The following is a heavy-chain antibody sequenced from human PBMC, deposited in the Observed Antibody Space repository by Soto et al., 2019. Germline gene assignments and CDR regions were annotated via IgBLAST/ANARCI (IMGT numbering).Heavy chain of an antibody. CDR1: GFTFSSYS. V-gene: IGHV3-21*01. J-gene: IGHJ4*02. CDR2: ISSSSSYI. CDR3: ARDLYSGSYYPLFDY. Sequence: EVQLVESGGGLVQPGGSLRLSCAASGFTFSSYSMNWVRQAPGKGLEWVSSISSSSSYIYYADSVKGRFTISRDNAKNSLYLQMNSLRAEDTAVYYCARDLYSGSYYPLFDYWGQGTLVTVSS. D-gene: IGHD1-26*01.